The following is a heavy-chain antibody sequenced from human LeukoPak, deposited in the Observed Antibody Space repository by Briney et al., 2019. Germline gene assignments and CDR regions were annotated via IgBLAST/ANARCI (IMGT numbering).Heavy chain of an antibody. D-gene: IGHD3-16*01. V-gene: IGHV1-18*01. CDR3: ARDVGRSYDLDY. J-gene: IGHJ4*02. CDR1: GYTFTSYG. CDR2: ISAYNGNT. Sequence: ASVKVSCKAPGYTFTSYGISWVRQAPGQGLEWMGWISAYNGNTDYAQSLQGRVTMTIDTSTSTVYMELRSLRSDDTAVYYCARDVGRSYDLDYWGQETLVTVSS.